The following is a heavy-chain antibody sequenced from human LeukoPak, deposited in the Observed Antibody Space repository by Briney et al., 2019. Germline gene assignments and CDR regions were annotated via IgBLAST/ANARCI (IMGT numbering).Heavy chain of an antibody. J-gene: IGHJ4*02. CDR2: IYHSGST. CDR3: ARDYYDSSGYLYYFDY. Sequence: SGTLSLTCAVSGGSISSSNWWSWVRQPPGKGLEWIGEIYHSGSTNYNPSLKSRVTISVDKSKNQFSLKLSSVTAADTAVYYCARDYYDSSGYLYYFDYWGQGTLVTVSS. CDR1: GGSISSSNW. V-gene: IGHV4-4*02. D-gene: IGHD3-22*01.